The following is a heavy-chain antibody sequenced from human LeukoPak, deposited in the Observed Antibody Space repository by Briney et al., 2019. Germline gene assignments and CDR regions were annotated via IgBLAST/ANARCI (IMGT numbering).Heavy chain of an antibody. J-gene: IGHJ4*02. D-gene: IGHD6-19*01. CDR1: GGSISSYY. V-gene: IGHV4-59*01. Sequence: PSETLSLTRTVSGGSISSYYWSWIRQPPGKGLEWIGYIYYSGSTNYNPSLKSRVTISVDTSKNQSSLKLSSVTAADTAVYYCARERIAVAGGYYFDYWGQGTLVTVSS. CDR2: IYYSGST. CDR3: ARERIAVAGGYYFDY.